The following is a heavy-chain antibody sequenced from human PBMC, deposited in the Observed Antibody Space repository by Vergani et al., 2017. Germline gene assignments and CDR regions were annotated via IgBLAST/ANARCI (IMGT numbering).Heavy chain of an antibody. CDR3: ARGVGALAFDI. V-gene: IGHV3-66*02. J-gene: IGHJ3*02. Sequence: EVQLVESGGGLVQPGGSLRLSCAASGFTVSSNYMSWVRQAPGKGLEWVSVIYIGGSTYYADSVKGRFTISRDNSKNTLYLQMNSRRAEDTAVYYCARGVGALAFDIWGQGTMVTVSS. CDR1: GFTVSSNY. CDR2: IYIGGST. D-gene: IGHD1-26*01.